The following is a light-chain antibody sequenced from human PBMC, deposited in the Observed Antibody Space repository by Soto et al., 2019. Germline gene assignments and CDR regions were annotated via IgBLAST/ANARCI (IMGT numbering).Light chain of an antibody. V-gene: IGLV1-51*01. J-gene: IGLJ2*01. Sequence: QSVLTQPPSVSAAPGQQVTISCSGGSSNVGSNYVAWYQQLPGAAPKRLIYDNNKRPSGIPDRFSGSRSGTSATLGITGLQTADEADYYCGTWDNSLSAVVFGGGTKLTVL. CDR1: SSNVGSNY. CDR3: GTWDNSLSAVV. CDR2: DNN.